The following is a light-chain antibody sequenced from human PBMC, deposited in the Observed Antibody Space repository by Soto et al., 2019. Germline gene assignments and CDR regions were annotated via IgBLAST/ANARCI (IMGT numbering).Light chain of an antibody. CDR2: EVS. CDR1: SSDVGGYKY. CDR3: SSYAGRNXWX. J-gene: IGLJ3*02. V-gene: IGLV2-8*01. Sequence: QSALTQPPSASGSPGQSVTISCTGTSSDVGGYKYVSWYQQHPGKAPKLMIFEVSRRPSGVPDRFSGSKSGNTASLTVSGLQAEDEADYYCSSYAGRNXWXXGGGXXLTVL.